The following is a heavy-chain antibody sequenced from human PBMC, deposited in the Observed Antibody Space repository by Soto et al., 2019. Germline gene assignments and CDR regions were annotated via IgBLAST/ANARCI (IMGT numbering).Heavy chain of an antibody. Sequence: QVQLQESGPGLVKPSQTLSLSCTVSGGSISSGGYYWSWIRQHPGKGLEWIGYIYYSGSTYYNPSLKSRVTISVDTSKNQFSLKLSSVTAADTAVYYCARESTVTTSIDYWGQGTLVTVSS. D-gene: IGHD4-4*01. CDR1: GGSISSGGYY. CDR3: ARESTVTTSIDY. CDR2: IYYSGST. J-gene: IGHJ4*02. V-gene: IGHV4-31*03.